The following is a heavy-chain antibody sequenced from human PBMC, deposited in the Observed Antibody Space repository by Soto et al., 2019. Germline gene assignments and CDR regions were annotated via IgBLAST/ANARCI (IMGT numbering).Heavy chain of an antibody. V-gene: IGHV3-48*01. J-gene: IGHJ4*02. CDR3: AVIGYCSSTSCYLDY. CDR2: ISSSSSTI. CDR1: GFTFSSYS. Sequence: EVQLVESGGGLVQPGGSLRLSCAASGFTFSSYSMNWVRQAPGKGLEWVSYISSSSSTIYYADSVKGRFTISRDNAKNSLYLQMNSLRAEDTAVYYCAVIGYCSSTSCYLDYWGQGTLVTVSS. D-gene: IGHD2-2*01.